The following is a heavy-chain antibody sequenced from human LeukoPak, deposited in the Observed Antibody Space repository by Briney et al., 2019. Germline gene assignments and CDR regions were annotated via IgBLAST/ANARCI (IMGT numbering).Heavy chain of an antibody. J-gene: IGHJ6*03. CDR3: ARGAMNYYYMDV. Sequence: SETLSLTCTVSGGSISSNSYYWGWIRQPPGKGLEWIGSIYYSGSTYYNPSLKSRVTISVDTSKNQFSLKLSSVTAADTAVYYCARGAMNYYYMDVWGKGTTVTVSS. CDR2: IYYSGST. CDR1: GGSISSNSYY. V-gene: IGHV4-39*07.